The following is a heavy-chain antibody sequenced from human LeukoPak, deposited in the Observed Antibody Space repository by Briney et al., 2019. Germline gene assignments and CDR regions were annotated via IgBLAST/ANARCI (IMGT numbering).Heavy chain of an antibody. CDR2: IYHSGST. CDR3: ARLRYFDWSFDY. V-gene: IGHV4-4*02. J-gene: IGHJ4*02. Sequence: TSETLSLTCAVSGGSISSSNWWSWLRQPPGKGLEWIGEIYHSGSTNYNPSLKSRVTISVDKSKNQFSLKLSSVTAADTAVYYCARLRYFDWSFDYWGQGTLVTVSS. D-gene: IGHD3-9*01. CDR1: GGSISSSNW.